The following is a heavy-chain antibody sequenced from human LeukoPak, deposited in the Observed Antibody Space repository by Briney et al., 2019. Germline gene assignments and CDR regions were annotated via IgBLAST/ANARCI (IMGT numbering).Heavy chain of an antibody. CDR3: SRRFAPYFDY. J-gene: IGHJ4*02. Sequence: SETLSLTCTVSGYSISSGYYWGWIRQPPGKGLEWIGEINHSGSTNYNPSLKSRVTISVDTSKNQFSLKLSSVTAADTAVYYCSRRFAPYFDYWGQGTLVTVSS. CDR1: GYSISSGYY. CDR2: INHSGST. V-gene: IGHV4-38-2*02. D-gene: IGHD3-10*01.